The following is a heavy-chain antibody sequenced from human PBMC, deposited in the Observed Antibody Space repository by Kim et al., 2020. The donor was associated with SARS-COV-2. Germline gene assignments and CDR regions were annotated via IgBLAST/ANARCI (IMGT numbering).Heavy chain of an antibody. V-gene: IGHV3-11*01. D-gene: IGHD3-3*01. Sequence: GGSLRLSCAVSGFSFSDQYMSWIRQASGKGLELVSYISSSGTAIYYADSVKGRFTISRDFAKNSLYLQMNSLRVEDTAVYFCASSPFWSGPTYWGQGTLVTVSS. CDR2: ISSSGTAI. CDR1: GFSFSDQY. J-gene: IGHJ4*02. CDR3: ASSPFWSGPTY.